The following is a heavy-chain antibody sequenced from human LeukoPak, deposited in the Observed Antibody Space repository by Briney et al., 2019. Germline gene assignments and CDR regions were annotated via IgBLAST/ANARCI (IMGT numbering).Heavy chain of an antibody. D-gene: IGHD3-22*01. Sequence: GGSLRLSCAASGFTFSSYSMNWVRQAPGKGLGWVSSISSSSSYIYYADSVKGRFTISRDNAKNSLCLQMNSLRAEDTAVYYCARDEAGFFGNYYDSSGYLKSDYWGQGTLVTVSS. J-gene: IGHJ4*02. CDR3: ARDEAGFFGNYYDSSGYLKSDY. CDR1: GFTFSSYS. V-gene: IGHV3-21*01. CDR2: ISSSSSYI.